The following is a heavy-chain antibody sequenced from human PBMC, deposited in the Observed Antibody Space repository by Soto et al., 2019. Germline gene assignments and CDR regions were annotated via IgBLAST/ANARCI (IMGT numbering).Heavy chain of an antibody. CDR1: RGSISNYF. D-gene: IGHD5-12*01. CDR3: ARVIVATLPGYFDY. V-gene: IGHV6-1*01. J-gene: IGHJ4*02. CDR2: TYYRSKWYN. Sequence: KTSETLSLTCTVSRGSISNYFWNWIRQSPSRSLEWLGRTYYRSKWYNDYAVSVKSRITINPDTSKNQFSLQLNSVTPEDTAVYYCARVIVATLPGYFDYWGQGTLVTVSS.